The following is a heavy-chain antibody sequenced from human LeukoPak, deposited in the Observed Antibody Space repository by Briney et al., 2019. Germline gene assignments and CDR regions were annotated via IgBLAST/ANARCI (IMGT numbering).Heavy chain of an antibody. CDR3: AKYRGTYLTLDH. V-gene: IGHV3-30*18. CDR1: GFTFRNYV. J-gene: IGHJ4*02. CDR2: LSSDGTND. Sequence: GGSLRLSCATSGFTFRNYVMHWVRQAPGKGLEWLALLSSDGTNDYYADSVKGRFTISRDTSKNTLYLQMNSLKNEDTAVYYCAKYRGTYLTLDHWGQGTLVTVSS. D-gene: IGHD1-26*01.